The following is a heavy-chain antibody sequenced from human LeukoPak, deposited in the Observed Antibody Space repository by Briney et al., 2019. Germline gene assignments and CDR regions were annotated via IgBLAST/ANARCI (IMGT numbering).Heavy chain of an antibody. V-gene: IGHV1-69*04. CDR3: APVVTRRVRDY. J-gene: IGHJ4*02. Sequence: SVKVSCKASGYTFTSYGISWVRQAPGQGLEWMGRIIPILGIANCAQKFQGRVTITADKSTSTAYMELSSLRSEDTAVYYCAPVVTRRVRDYWGQGTLVTVSS. D-gene: IGHD4-23*01. CDR1: GYTFTSYG. CDR2: IIPILGIA.